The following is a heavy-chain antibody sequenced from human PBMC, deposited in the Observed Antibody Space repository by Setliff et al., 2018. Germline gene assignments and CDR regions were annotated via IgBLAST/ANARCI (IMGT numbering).Heavy chain of an antibody. CDR3: ARGGTFRYFDY. Sequence: SETLSLTCAVYGGSISGSSYYWGWIRQPPGKGLEWVGEINHRGSTNYNPSLKSRVTISVDTSKDQFSLNLTSVTAADTAVYYCARGGTFRYFDYWGQGTPVTVSS. CDR1: GGSISGSSYY. J-gene: IGHJ4*02. CDR2: INHRGST. D-gene: IGHD5-12*01. V-gene: IGHV4-39*07.